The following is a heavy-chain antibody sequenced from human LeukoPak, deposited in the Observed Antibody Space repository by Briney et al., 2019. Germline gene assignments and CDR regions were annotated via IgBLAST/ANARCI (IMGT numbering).Heavy chain of an antibody. D-gene: IGHD5-24*01. J-gene: IGHJ5*02. CDR3: AKQRSSTGTPYLFDL. CDR1: GFTFSSYG. V-gene: IGHV3-30*02. CDR2: IRYDGSNK. Sequence: GGSLRLSCAASGFTFSSYGMHWVRQAPGKGLEWVAFIRYDGSNKYYADSVKGRFTISRDNSKNTLYLQMNSLRAEDTAVYYCAKQRSSTGTPYLFDLWGQGTLVTVSS.